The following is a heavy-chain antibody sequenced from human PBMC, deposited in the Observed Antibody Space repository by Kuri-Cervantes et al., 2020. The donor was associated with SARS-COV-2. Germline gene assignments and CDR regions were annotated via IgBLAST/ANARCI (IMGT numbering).Heavy chain of an antibody. Sequence: GESLKISCAASGFAFSSYAMSWVRQAPGKGLEWVSAISGSGGSTYYADSVKGRFTISRDNSKNTLYLQMNSLRAEDTAVYYCAKDRAIVVVPAAMGIGYWGQGTLVTV. CDR2: ISGSGGST. CDR1: GFAFSSYA. CDR3: AKDRAIVVVPAAMGIGY. D-gene: IGHD2-2*01. J-gene: IGHJ4*02. V-gene: IGHV3-23*01.